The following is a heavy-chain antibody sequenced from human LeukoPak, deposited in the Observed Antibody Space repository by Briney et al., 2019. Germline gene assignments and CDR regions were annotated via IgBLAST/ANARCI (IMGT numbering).Heavy chain of an antibody. CDR3: AGGPLRYSLSLPRNHYYYYMDV. CDR2: IIPIFGTA. V-gene: IGHV1-69*05. D-gene: IGHD5-18*01. CDR1: GGTFSSYA. J-gene: IGHJ6*03. Sequence: GSSVKVSCKASGGTFSSYAISWVRQAPGQGLEWMGGIIPIFGTANYAQKFQGRVTITTDESTSTAYMELSSLRSEDTAVYYCAGGPLRYSLSLPRNHYYYYMDVWGKGATVTVSS.